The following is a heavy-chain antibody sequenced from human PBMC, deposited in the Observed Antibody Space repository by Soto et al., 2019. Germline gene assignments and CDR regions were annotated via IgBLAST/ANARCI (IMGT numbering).Heavy chain of an antibody. CDR1: GFTFSSYA. Sequence: PGGSLRLSCAASGFTFSSYAMHWVRQAPGKGLEWVAVISYDGSNKYYADSVKGRFTISRDNSKNTLYLQMNSLRAEDTAVYYCASPYLGYCISTSCYKAPGYYYYYGMDVWGQGTTVTVSS. D-gene: IGHD2-2*02. CDR2: ISYDGSNK. V-gene: IGHV3-30-3*01. CDR3: ASPYLGYCISTSCYKAPGYYYYYGMDV. J-gene: IGHJ6*02.